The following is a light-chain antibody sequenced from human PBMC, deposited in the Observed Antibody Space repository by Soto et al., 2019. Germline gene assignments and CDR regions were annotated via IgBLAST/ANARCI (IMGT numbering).Light chain of an antibody. V-gene: IGLV2-18*02. Sequence: QSVLTQPPSVSGSPGQSVAISCTGTSSYVGSYNRVSWYQQPPGTAPKLMIYDVSDRPSGVPDRFSGSKSGNTASLTISGLQAEDEADYYCSSYTSSSTDVFGTGNKVTVL. CDR2: DVS. CDR3: SSYTSSSTDV. CDR1: SSYVGSYNR. J-gene: IGLJ1*01.